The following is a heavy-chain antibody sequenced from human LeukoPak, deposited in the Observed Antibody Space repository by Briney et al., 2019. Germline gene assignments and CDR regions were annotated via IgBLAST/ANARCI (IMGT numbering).Heavy chain of an antibody. D-gene: IGHD2-21*02. CDR1: GFGVSSNY. CDR2: IYRGEKT. Sequence: GGSLRPSCEASGFGVSSNYINWVRQAPGKGLEWVSVIYRGEKTYYADSVKGRFNISRDSSKNTVFLQMNSLRAEDTAIYYCARSDGGVLYCGEDCYLDLWGQGTLVTVSS. V-gene: IGHV3-66*01. J-gene: IGHJ4*02. CDR3: ARSDGGVLYCGEDCYLDL.